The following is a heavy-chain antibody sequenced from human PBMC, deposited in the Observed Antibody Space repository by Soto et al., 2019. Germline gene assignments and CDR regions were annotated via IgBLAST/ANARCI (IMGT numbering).Heavy chain of an antibody. CDR2: FDPEDGET. CDR1: GYTLTELS. D-gene: IGHD2-21*02. V-gene: IGHV1-24*01. Sequence: ASVKVSCKVSGYTLTELSMHWVRQAPGKGLEWMGGFDPEDGETIYAQKFQGRVTMTEDTSTDTAYMELSSLRSEDTAVYYCATVYCGGDCYRGSGDGFDPWGQGTLVTVSS. CDR3: ATVYCGGDCYRGSGDGFDP. J-gene: IGHJ5*02.